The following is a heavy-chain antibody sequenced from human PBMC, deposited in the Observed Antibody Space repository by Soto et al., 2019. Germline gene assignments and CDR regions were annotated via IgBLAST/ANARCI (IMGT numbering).Heavy chain of an antibody. CDR1: GFAFSDYA. CDR2: ISDGDGAT. J-gene: IGHJ4*01. Sequence: EVHLLESGGGLVQPGGSLRLSCAASGFAFSDYAMTWVRQAPGKGLEWVSDISDGDGATHYADSVKGRFTISRDDSKNPLYLPMDRLRAEDAAVYYCAKGRTFFEFWGHGTLVTVSS. CDR3: AKGRTFFEF. V-gene: IGHV3-23*01.